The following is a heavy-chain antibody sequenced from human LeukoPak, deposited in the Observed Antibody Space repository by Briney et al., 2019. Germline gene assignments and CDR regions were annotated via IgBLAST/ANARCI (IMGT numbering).Heavy chain of an antibody. J-gene: IGHJ4*02. CDR3: ARDFGVPEYYYDSSAWYEFDY. Sequence: ASVKVSCKASGYTFTSYGISWVRQAPGQGLEWMGWISAYNGNTNYAQKRQGRVTMTTDTSTSTAYMELRSLRSDDTAVYYCARDFGVPEYYYDSSAWYEFDYWGQGTQVTVSS. CDR2: ISAYNGNT. CDR1: GYTFTSYG. V-gene: IGHV1-18*01. D-gene: IGHD3-22*01.